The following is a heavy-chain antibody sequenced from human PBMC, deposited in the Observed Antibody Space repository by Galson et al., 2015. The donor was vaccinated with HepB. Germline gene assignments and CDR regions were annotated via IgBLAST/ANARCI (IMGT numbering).Heavy chain of an antibody. Sequence: SVKVSCKASGYTFTSYDINWVRQATGQGLEWMGWMNPNSGNTGYAQKFQGRVTMTRNTSISTAYMELSSLRSEDTAVYYCAREEDSSGYYSLYGMDVWGQGTTVTVSS. CDR2: MNPNSGNT. V-gene: IGHV1-8*01. J-gene: IGHJ6*02. CDR3: AREEDSSGYYSLYGMDV. D-gene: IGHD3-22*01. CDR1: GYTFTSYD.